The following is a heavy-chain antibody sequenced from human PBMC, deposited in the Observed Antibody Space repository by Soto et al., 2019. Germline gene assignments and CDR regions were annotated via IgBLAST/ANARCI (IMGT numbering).Heavy chain of an antibody. J-gene: IGHJ3*02. D-gene: IGHD3-22*01. Sequence: SLRLSCAASGFTFDDYAMHWVRQAPGKGLEWVSGISWNSGSIGYADSVKGRFTISRDNAKNSLYLQMNSLRAEDTALYYCAKDSIYYYDSIGYYYGAASAFDIWGQGTMVTVSS. CDR2: ISWNSGSI. CDR3: AKDSIYYYDSIGYYYGAASAFDI. CDR1: GFTFDDYA. V-gene: IGHV3-9*01.